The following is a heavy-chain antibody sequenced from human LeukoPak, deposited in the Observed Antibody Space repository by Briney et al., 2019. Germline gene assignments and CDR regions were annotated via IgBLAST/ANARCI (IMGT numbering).Heavy chain of an antibody. CDR2: INHSGST. V-gene: IGHV4-34*01. CDR3: ARGSQSLGYCSGGSCRAKIFDY. CDR1: GGSFSGYY. D-gene: IGHD2-15*01. Sequence: ETLSLTCAVYGGSFSGYYWSWIRQPPGKGQEWIGEINHSGSTNYNPSLKSRVTISVDTSKNQFSLKLSSVTAADTAVYYCARGSQSLGYCSGGSCRAKIFDYWGQGTLVVVSS. J-gene: IGHJ4*02.